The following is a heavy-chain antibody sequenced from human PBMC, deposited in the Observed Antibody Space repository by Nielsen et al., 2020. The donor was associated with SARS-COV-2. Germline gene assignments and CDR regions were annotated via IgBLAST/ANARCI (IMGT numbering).Heavy chain of an antibody. CDR3: VRLKWEPLRAFDY. CDR1: GFTFSSYA. D-gene: IGHD1-26*01. CDR2: ISYDGSNK. J-gene: IGHJ4*02. V-gene: IGHV3-30-3*01. Sequence: GGSLKLSCAASGFTFSSYAMHWVRQAPGKGLEWVAVISYDGSNKYYADSVKGRFTISRDNARNSLYLQMNSLRVEDTAVYFCVRLKWEPLRAFDYWGQGTLVTVSS.